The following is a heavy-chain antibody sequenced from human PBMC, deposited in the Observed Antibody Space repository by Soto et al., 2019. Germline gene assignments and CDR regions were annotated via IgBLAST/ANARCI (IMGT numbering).Heavy chain of an antibody. CDR3: AREDSTERGMDV. D-gene: IGHD4-17*01. J-gene: IGHJ6*02. V-gene: IGHV4-59*01. CDR1: GCSISIYD. Sequence: SVTLSLTCPFSGCSISIYDWILIRQPPGKGLEWIGYIYYSGSTNYNPSLKSRVTISVDTSKNQFSLKLSSVTAADTAVYYCAREDSTERGMDVWGQGTTVTVSS. CDR2: IYYSGST.